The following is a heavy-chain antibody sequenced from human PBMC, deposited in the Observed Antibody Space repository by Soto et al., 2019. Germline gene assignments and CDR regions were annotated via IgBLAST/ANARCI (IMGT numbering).Heavy chain of an antibody. Sequence: QLQLQESGSGLVKPSQTLSLTCAVSGGSISSGGYSWSWIRQPPGKGLEWIGYIYHSGSTYYNPSLKSRVTXSVXRXMNQFSLKLSSVTAADTAVYYCARGGYDYGGGSIDYWGQGTLVTVSS. CDR3: ARGGYDYGGGSIDY. CDR1: GGSISSGGYS. J-gene: IGHJ4*02. D-gene: IGHD5-12*01. V-gene: IGHV4-30-2*01. CDR2: IYHSGST.